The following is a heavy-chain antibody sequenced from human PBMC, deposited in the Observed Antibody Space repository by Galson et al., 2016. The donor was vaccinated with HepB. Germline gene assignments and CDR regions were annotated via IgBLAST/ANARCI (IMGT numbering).Heavy chain of an antibody. V-gene: IGHV3-23*01. CDR2: ISGSGGRT. CDR1: GFTFRSYD. Sequence: SLRLSCAASGFTFRSYDMGRVRQAPGKGLEWVSTISGSGGRTYYADSVKGRLTISRDNSKNTLYLQMNSLRAEDTAIYYCAKDDGGFGGFDYWGQGTLVTVSS. D-gene: IGHD3-10*01. CDR3: AKDDGGFGGFDY. J-gene: IGHJ4*02.